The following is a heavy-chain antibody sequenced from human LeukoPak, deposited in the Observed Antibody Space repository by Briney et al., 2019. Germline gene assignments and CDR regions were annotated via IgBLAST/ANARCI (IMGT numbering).Heavy chain of an antibody. CDR3: AKGPTYYYDTSGYVDY. J-gene: IGHJ4*02. CDR2: ISGGGGST. Sequence: PGGSLRLSCAASGFTFSSYAMSWVRQAPGKGLEWVSVISGGGGSTYYADSVKGRFTISRDNSKNTLYLHMNSLRAEDAAVYYCAKGPTYYYDTSGYVDYSGQGTLVTASS. CDR1: GFTFSSYA. V-gene: IGHV3-23*01. D-gene: IGHD3-22*01.